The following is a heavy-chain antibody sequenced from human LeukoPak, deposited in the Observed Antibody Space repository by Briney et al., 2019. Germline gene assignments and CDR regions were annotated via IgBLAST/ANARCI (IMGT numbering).Heavy chain of an antibody. V-gene: IGHV4-59*01. CDR1: GGSISSYY. J-gene: IGHJ6*03. CDR3: ARDHGFWSGPYYYMDV. Sequence: SETLSLTCTVSGGSISSYYWSWIRQPPGKGLEWIGYIYYSGSTNYNPPLKSRVTISVDTSKNQFSLKLSSVTAADTAVYYCARDHGFWSGPYYYMDVWGKGTTVTVS. CDR2: IYYSGST. D-gene: IGHD3-3*01.